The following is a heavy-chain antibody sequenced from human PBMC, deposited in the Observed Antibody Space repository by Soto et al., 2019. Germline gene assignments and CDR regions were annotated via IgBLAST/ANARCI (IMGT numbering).Heavy chain of an antibody. Sequence: SETLSLTCAVYGGSFSGYYWSWIRQPPGKGLEWIGEINHSGSNNYNPSLKSRVTISVDTSKNQFSLKLSSVTAADTAVYYCAYTAVVGTTDFDYWGQGTLVTVSS. CDR3: AYTAVVGTTDFDY. D-gene: IGHD6-19*01. CDR2: INHSGSN. CDR1: GGSFSGYY. V-gene: IGHV4-34*01. J-gene: IGHJ5*01.